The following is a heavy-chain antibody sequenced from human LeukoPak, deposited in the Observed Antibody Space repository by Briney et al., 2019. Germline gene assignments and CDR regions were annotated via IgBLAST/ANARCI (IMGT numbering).Heavy chain of an antibody. V-gene: IGHV5-51*01. D-gene: IGHD3-10*01. J-gene: IGHJ6*02. Sequence: GESLKISCKGSGYRFATSWIAWVRQMPGKGLKWMGIIYPDDSDSRYSPSFEGQVTFSVDKSISTAYLQWSSLKASDTAIYYCARGAYGSGSSYNYYGMDVWGQGTPVTVSS. CDR2: IYPDDSDS. CDR3: ARGAYGSGSSYNYYGMDV. CDR1: GYRFATSW.